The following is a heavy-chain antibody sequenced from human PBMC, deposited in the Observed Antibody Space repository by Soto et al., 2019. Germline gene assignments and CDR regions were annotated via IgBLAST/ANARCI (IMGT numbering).Heavy chain of an antibody. CDR1: GFSLGTSGMC. CDR3: ARIHGWLGAFDI. J-gene: IGHJ3*02. V-gene: IGHV2-70*01. Sequence: SGPTLVNPTQTLTLTCTFSGFSLGTSGMCMSWIRQPPGKALEWLALIDWDDDKYYSTSLKTRLTISKDTSKNQVVLTMTNMDPVDTATYYCARIHGWLGAFDIWGQGTMVTVSS. CDR2: IDWDDDK. D-gene: IGHD2-15*01.